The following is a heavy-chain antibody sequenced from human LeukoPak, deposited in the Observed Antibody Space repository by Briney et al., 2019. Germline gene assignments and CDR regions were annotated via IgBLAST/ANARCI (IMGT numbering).Heavy chain of an antibody. Sequence: GGSLRLPCAASGFTFSSYSMNWVRQAPGKGLEWVSSISSSSSYIYYADSVKGRFTVSRDNAKNSLYLQMNSLRAEDTAVYYCARDAPYNWNDEGAYYFDYWGQGTLVTVSS. J-gene: IGHJ4*02. CDR2: ISSSSSYI. D-gene: IGHD1-20*01. CDR3: ARDAPYNWNDEGAYYFDY. V-gene: IGHV3-21*01. CDR1: GFTFSSYS.